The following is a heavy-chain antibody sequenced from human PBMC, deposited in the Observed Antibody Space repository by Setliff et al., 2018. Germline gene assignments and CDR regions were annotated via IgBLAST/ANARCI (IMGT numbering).Heavy chain of an antibody. J-gene: IGHJ5*02. CDR1: GGSFSGYY. D-gene: IGHD2-15*01. CDR2: IHTSGST. CDR3: ARARYCSGGSCYWTWFGP. V-gene: IGHV4-4*08. Sequence: PSETLSVTCTVSGGSFSGYYWSWIRQPPGKGLEWIGYIHTSGSTNYSPSPKSRVTISVDSSINQFSLKLNSVTAADTAVYYCARARYCSGGSCYWTWFGPWGQGTLVTVSS.